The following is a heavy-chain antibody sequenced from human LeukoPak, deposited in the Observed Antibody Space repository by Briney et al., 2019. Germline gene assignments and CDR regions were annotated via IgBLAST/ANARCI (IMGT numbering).Heavy chain of an antibody. Sequence: GGSLRLSCEASGFTFSSYVMSWVRQAPGKGLGWVSVITGSGDKSYYAGSVRGRFTISRDNSKNTLYLQMNSLRAEDTAVYYCARAGIATSFPFDYFDSWGQGTLVTVSS. CDR3: ARAGIATSFPFDYFDS. D-gene: IGHD3-16*01. CDR1: GFTFSSYV. V-gene: IGHV3-23*01. J-gene: IGHJ4*02. CDR2: ITGSGDKS.